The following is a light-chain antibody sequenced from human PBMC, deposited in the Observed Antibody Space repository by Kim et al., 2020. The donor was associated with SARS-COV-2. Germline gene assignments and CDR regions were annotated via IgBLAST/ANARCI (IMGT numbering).Light chain of an antibody. CDR1: SSAVGGYND. CDR2: DVS. V-gene: IGLV2-14*04. CDR3: SSYTSSSTYV. J-gene: IGLJ1*01. Sequence: GQSITISCTGTSSAVGGYNDVSWYQQHPGKAPKLMSYDVSKRPSGGSNRFSGSKAGNTASLTISGLQAEDEADYYCSSYTSSSTYVFGTGTKGTVL.